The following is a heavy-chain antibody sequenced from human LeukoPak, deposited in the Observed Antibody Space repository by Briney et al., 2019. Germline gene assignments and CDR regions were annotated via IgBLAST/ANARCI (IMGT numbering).Heavy chain of an antibody. CDR2: ISGSGAST. Sequence: GGSLRPSCLTSGFTLSTNAMSWVRQAPGKGLEWISGISGSGASTYYADSVKGRFTISRDDSRNTLYLQMNSLRGDDTAVYYCAKDVGKWESLHFFDYWGQGTLVTVSS. D-gene: IGHD1-26*01. CDR3: AKDVGKWESLHFFDY. V-gene: IGHV3-23*01. J-gene: IGHJ4*02. CDR1: GFTLSTNA.